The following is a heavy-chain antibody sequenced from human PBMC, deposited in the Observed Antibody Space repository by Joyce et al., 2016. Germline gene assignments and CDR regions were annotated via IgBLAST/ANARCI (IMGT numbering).Heavy chain of an antibody. Sequence: QVQLQESGPGLVKPSETLSLTCTVSGGSISIHYWSWIRQPPGKRLEWMGYIDYSGNTNYNPSLKSRVTISVDTSKNQFSLKLRSVSAADTAVYYCARGLGTPYGMDVWGQGTTVTVSS. CDR2: IDYSGNT. CDR3: ARGLGTPYGMDV. V-gene: IGHV4-59*11. D-gene: IGHD7-27*01. CDR1: GGSISIHY. J-gene: IGHJ6*02.